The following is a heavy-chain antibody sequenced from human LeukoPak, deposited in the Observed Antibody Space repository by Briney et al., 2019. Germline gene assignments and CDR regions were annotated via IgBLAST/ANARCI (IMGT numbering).Heavy chain of an antibody. CDR3: GSNRRLQLLLLY. J-gene: IGHJ4*02. CDR1: GFTFSSYA. CDR2: ISGSGGST. D-gene: IGHD5-24*01. Sequence: PGGSLRLSCAASGFTFSSYAMSWVRQAPGKGLEWVSAISGSGGSTYYADSVKGRFTISRDNSKNTLYLQMNSLRAEDTAVYYCGSNRRLQLLLLYWGQGTLVTVSS. V-gene: IGHV3-23*01.